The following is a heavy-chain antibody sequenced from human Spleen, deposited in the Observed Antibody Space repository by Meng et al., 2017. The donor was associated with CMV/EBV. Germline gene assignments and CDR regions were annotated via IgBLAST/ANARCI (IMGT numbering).Heavy chain of an antibody. D-gene: IGHD6-19*01. V-gene: IGHV3-7*03. CDR1: GFTFSSYS. CDR3: AKELDSGGFYYFDY. J-gene: IGHJ4*02. CDR2: IKHDGSQK. Sequence: ETLSLTCAASGFTFSSYSMNWVRQAPGKGLEWVTNIKHDGSQKYYVDSVKGRFTISRDNSKNSLYLQMNSLRTEDSALYYCAKELDSGGFYYFDYWGQGTLVTVSS.